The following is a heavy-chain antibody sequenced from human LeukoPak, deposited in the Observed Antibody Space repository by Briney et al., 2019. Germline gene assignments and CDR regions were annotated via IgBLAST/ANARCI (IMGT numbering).Heavy chain of an antibody. V-gene: IGHV3-23*01. D-gene: IGHD2-21*02. Sequence: GGSLRLSCAASGFTFSSYAMSWVRQAPGKGLEWVSAISGSGGSTYYADSVKGRFTISRENSKNTLYLQMNSLRAEDTAVYYCAKNPMGDCRSPHDYWGQGTLVTVSS. J-gene: IGHJ4*02. CDR1: GFTFSSYA. CDR2: ISGSGGST. CDR3: AKNPMGDCRSPHDY.